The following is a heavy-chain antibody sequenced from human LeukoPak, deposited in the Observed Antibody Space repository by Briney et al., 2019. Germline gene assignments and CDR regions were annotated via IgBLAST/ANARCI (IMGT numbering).Heavy chain of an antibody. J-gene: IGHJ4*02. CDR3: ARSSYPYYFDY. Sequence: GGSLRLSCAASGFTFSSYEMNWVRQAPGKGLEWVSYISSSGSTIYYADSVEGRFTISRDNARNTLYLQMNSLRAEDTAVYYCARSSYPYYFDYWGQGTLVTVSS. D-gene: IGHD6-19*01. V-gene: IGHV3-48*03. CDR1: GFTFSSYE. CDR2: ISSSGSTI.